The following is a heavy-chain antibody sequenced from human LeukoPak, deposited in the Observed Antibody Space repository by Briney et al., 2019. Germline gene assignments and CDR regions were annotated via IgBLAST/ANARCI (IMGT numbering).Heavy chain of an antibody. D-gene: IGHD2-15*01. CDR3: ARGVGICSGGSCYSRYYYYMDV. Sequence: SVKVSYKASGGTFSSYAISWVRQAPGQGLEWMGGIIPIFGTANYAQKFQGRVTITTDESTSTAYMELSSLRSEDTAVYYCARGVGICSGGSCYSRYYYYMDVWGKGTTVTVSS. V-gene: IGHV1-69*05. J-gene: IGHJ6*03. CDR1: GGTFSSYA. CDR2: IIPIFGTA.